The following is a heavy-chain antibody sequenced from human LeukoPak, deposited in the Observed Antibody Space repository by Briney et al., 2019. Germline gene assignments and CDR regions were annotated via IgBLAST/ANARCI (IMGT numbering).Heavy chain of an antibody. CDR1: GFTFSSYS. D-gene: IGHD6-19*01. V-gene: IGHV3-21*01. CDR2: ISSSSSYI. J-gene: IGHJ4*02. Sequence: SGGSLRLPCAASGFTFSSYSMNWVRQAPGKGLEWVSSISSSSSYIYYADSVKGRFTISRDNAKNSLYLQMNSLRAEDTAVYYCARSCPGYSSGCFVDYWGQGTLVTVSS. CDR3: ARSCPGYSSGCFVDY.